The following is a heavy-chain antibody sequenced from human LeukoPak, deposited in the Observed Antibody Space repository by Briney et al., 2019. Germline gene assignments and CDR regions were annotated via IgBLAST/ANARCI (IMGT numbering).Heavy chain of an antibody. V-gene: IGHV4-30-2*01. J-gene: IGHJ5*01. CDR1: GGSISSGGYS. D-gene: IGHD3-9*01. CDR3: ARLYYDILTGYFYLDS. Sequence: SQTLSLTCAVSGGSISSGGYSWSWIRQPPGKGLEWIGYIYHSGNTNYNPSLKSRVTISVDTSKNQFSLKLSSVTAADTAVYYCARLYYDILTGYFYLDSWGQGTLVTVSS. CDR2: IYHSGNT.